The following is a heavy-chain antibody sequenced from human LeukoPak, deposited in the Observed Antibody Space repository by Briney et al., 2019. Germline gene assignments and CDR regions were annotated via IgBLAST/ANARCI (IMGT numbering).Heavy chain of an antibody. CDR3: ARVTQYYDSSGYYNYYFDY. CDR1: GASISSTSYY. CDR2: LYYGGSS. J-gene: IGHJ4*02. D-gene: IGHD3-22*01. Sequence: SETLSLTCTVSGASISSTSYYWGWIRQPPGKGLEWIGSLYYGGSSYYNPSLKSRVTISVDTSKNQFSLKLSSVTAADTAVYYCARVTQYYDSSGYYNYYFDYWGQGTLVTVSS. V-gene: IGHV4-39*07.